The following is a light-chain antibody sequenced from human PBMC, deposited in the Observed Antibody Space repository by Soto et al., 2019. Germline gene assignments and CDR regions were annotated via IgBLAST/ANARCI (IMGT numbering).Light chain of an antibody. Sequence: EIVMTQSPGNLSVSPGERATLSCRASQSGSSNLAWYQQKPGQPPRLLIYGASTRATGIPARFSCSGSETEVSLTISCLQSEDFSVYYCQKFYNWPRTFGQGPKVEIK. CDR3: QKFYNWPRT. V-gene: IGKV3-15*01. CDR1: QSGSSN. CDR2: GAS. J-gene: IGKJ1*01.